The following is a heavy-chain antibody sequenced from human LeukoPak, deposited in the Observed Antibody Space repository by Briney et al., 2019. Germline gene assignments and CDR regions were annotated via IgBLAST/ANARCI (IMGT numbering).Heavy chain of an antibody. D-gene: IGHD6-13*01. Sequence: PSETLSLTCTVSGGSISSYYWSWIRQPAGKGLEWIGRIYTSGSTNYNPSLKSRVTMSVDTSKNQFSLKLSSVTAADTAVYYCARDWPIAAAGKPRTYYYYYMDVWGKGTTVTISS. CDR3: ARDWPIAAAGKPRTYYYYYMDV. V-gene: IGHV4-4*07. CDR1: GGSISSYY. CDR2: IYTSGST. J-gene: IGHJ6*03.